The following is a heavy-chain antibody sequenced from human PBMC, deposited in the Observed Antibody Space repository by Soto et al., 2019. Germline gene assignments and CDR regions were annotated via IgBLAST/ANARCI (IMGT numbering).Heavy chain of an antibody. Sequence: EVQLLESGGGLVQPGGSLRLSCAASGFTFSNYAMTWVRQAPGKGLEWVSAISGDGGSTYYVDSVKGRFIISRDNFKNPLYQQMNSLKAEDTALYYCGKDRRLGDISSSNWFDPWGQGTLVTVSS. CDR3: GKDRRLGDISSSNWFDP. V-gene: IGHV3-23*01. CDR1: GFTFSNYA. D-gene: IGHD3-10*01. CDR2: ISGDGGST. J-gene: IGHJ5*02.